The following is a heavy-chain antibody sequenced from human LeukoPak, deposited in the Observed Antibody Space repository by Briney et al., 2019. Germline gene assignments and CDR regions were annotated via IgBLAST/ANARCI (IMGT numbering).Heavy chain of an antibody. D-gene: IGHD5-18*01. V-gene: IGHV3-13*01. Sequence: GGSLRLSCTASGFTLGRHDMHWVRQIPGQGLEWVAAVSSGFHAFFADSVQGRFTVSREDARNSLYLQMNSLRAGDTAVYYCVREARGYHYTYFDYWGQGTLVTVSS. CDR1: GFTLGRHD. J-gene: IGHJ4*02. CDR3: VREARGYHYTYFDY. CDR2: VSSGFHA.